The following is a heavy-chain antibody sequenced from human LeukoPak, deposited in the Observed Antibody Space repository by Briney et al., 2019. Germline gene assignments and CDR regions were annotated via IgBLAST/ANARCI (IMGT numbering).Heavy chain of an antibody. Sequence: KTSETLSLTCTVSGGSISSYYWSWIRQPPGKGLEWIGYIYYSGNTNYNPSLKSRVTISVDMSKNLFSLKLSSVTAADTAVYYCATYYDHRSGYLHYFDYWGQGTLVTVSS. J-gene: IGHJ4*02. CDR1: GGSISSYY. CDR2: IYYSGNT. D-gene: IGHD3-22*01. CDR3: ATYYDHRSGYLHYFDY. V-gene: IGHV4-59*01.